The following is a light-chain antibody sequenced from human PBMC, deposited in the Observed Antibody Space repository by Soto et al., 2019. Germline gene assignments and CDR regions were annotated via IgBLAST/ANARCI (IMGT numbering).Light chain of an antibody. CDR3: QQYNSARWT. Sequence: DIMMTQSPSTLSASVGDRVTITCRASQSISGWLAWSQQKPGKAPKLLIFDASTLEVGVPSRFSGSASGTEFTLTISSLQPDDFATYYCQQYNSARWTFGQGTKVDIK. J-gene: IGKJ1*01. CDR2: DAS. CDR1: QSISGW. V-gene: IGKV1-5*01.